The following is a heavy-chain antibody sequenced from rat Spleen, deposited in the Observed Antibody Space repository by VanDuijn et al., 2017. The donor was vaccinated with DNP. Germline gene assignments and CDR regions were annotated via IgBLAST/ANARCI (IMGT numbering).Heavy chain of an antibody. CDR3: ASRPPPTRGPFDY. Sequence: EVQLVESGGGLVQPGGSLKVSCAASGFIFSDYAMAWVRQVPKKGLEWVATISNDGSTTYCRDSVKGRFTISRDDARSTLYLQMDSLRSEDTATYYCASRPPPTRGPFDYWGQGVMVTVSS. V-gene: IGHV5-7*01. D-gene: IGHD1-4*01. J-gene: IGHJ2*01. CDR1: GFIFSDYA. CDR2: ISNDGSTT.